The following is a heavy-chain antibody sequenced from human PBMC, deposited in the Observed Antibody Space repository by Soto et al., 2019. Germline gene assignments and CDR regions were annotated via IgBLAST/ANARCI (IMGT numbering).Heavy chain of an antibody. CDR3: AGRGDPFWSGNAFDI. V-gene: IGHV4-39*01. J-gene: IGHJ3*02. CDR2: IYYSGST. Sequence: SETLSLTCTVSGGSISSSSYYWGWIRQPPGKGLEWIGSIYYSGSTYYNPSLKSRVTISVDTSKNQFSLKLSSVTAADTAVYYCAGRGDPFWSGNAFDIWGQGTMVTVSS. D-gene: IGHD3-3*01. CDR1: GGSISSSSYY.